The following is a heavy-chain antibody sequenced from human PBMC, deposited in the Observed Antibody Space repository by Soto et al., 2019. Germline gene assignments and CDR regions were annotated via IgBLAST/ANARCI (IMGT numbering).Heavy chain of an antibody. CDR3: ARDTTVTTPTYFAS. J-gene: IGHJ4*02. CDR2: IYSGGTT. V-gene: IGHV3-66*01. CDR1: GLTVSNSY. Sequence: EVQLVESGGGLVQPGGSLRLSCAASGLTVSNSYMNWVRRAPGKGLEWVSIIYSGGTTYYADSVKGRCTISRDNSKTTLYLQMHSLRADDRGMYYCARDTTVTTPTYFASWGQGTLVIVSS. D-gene: IGHD4-17*01.